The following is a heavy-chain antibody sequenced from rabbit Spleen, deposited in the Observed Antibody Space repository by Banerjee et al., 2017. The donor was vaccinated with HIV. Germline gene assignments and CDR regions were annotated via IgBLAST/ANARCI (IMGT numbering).Heavy chain of an antibody. V-gene: IGHV1S45*01. Sequence: QEQLEESGGDLVKPEGSLTLTCTASGFSFSSSYMMCWVRQASGKGLEWIACIATGSGTTYYASWAKGRFTITRSTSLNTVTLQMTSLTAADTATYFCARDTGSSFSSYGMDLWGPGTLVTVS. D-gene: IGHD8-1*01. CDR2: IATGSGTT. CDR3: ARDTGSSFSSYGMDL. CDR1: GFSFSSSYM. J-gene: IGHJ6*01.